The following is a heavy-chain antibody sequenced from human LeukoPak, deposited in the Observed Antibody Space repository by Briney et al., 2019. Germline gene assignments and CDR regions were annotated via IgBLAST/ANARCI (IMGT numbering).Heavy chain of an antibody. D-gene: IGHD6-13*01. CDR3: ARHGSAGTA. CDR1: GGSIRGTSYY. CDR2: FDYSGST. V-gene: IGHV4-39*01. Sequence: SETLSLTCTVSGGSIRGTSYYWGWIRQPPGKGLEWIGSFDYSGSTYYNASLNSRVTISIDQANKQFSLKLTSVIAADTAVYYCARHGSAGTAWGQGTQVTVSS. J-gene: IGHJ5*02.